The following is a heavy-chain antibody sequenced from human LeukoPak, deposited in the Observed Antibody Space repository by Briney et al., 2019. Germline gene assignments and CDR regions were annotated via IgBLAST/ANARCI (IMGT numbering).Heavy chain of an antibody. V-gene: IGHV3-66*01. CDR2: IYSGGST. Sequence: GGSLRLSCAASEFSVGSNYMTWVRQAPGKGLEWVSLIYSGGSTYYADSVKGRFTISRDNSKNTLYLQMNSLRAEDTAVYYCARGPSGYQNTGAQGTLVTVSS. CDR1: EFSVGSNY. D-gene: IGHD5-12*01. CDR3: ARGPSGYQNT. J-gene: IGHJ4*02.